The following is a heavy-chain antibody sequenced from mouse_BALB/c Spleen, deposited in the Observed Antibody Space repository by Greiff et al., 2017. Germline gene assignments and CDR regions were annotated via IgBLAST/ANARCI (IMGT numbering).Heavy chain of an antibody. Sequence: EVQLQESGGGLVKPGGSLKLSCAASGFTFSSYTMSWVRQTPEKRLEWVATISSGGGNTYYPDSVKGRFTISRDNAKNNLYLQMSSLRSEDTALYYCARYSGNPPFAYWGQGTLVTVS. V-gene: IGHV5-9*03. CDR3: ARYSGNPPFAY. D-gene: IGHD2-1*01. CDR1: GFTFSSYT. J-gene: IGHJ3*01. CDR2: ISSGGGNT.